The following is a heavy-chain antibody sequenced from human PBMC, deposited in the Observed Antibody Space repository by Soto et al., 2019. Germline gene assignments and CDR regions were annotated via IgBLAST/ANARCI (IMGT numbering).Heavy chain of an antibody. Sequence: SETLSLTCTVSGGSISSGGYSWSWIRQTPGKGLEWIGYIYPTGNTYYNPSLKNRATLSIDTSQNQFSLQLTSVTAADTAVYYCARDPPGPAPRWGVWGHGTTVTVSS. J-gene: IGHJ6*02. D-gene: IGHD3-16*01. V-gene: IGHV4-30-2*01. CDR2: IYPTGNT. CDR1: GGSISSGGYS. CDR3: ARDPPGPAPRWGV.